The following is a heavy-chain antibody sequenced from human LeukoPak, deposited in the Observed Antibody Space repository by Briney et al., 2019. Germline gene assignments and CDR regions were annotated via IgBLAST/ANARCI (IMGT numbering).Heavy chain of an antibody. CDR1: GFTFSSYW. CDR2: IKQDGSQK. V-gene: IGHV3-7*01. CDR3: ARVAGRAAALN. D-gene: IGHD6-13*01. Sequence: GGSLRLSCAASGFTFSSYWMSWVRQAPGKGLEWVANIKQDGSQKYYVDSVKGRFTISRDNAKNSLYLQMNSLRAEDTAVYYCARVAGRAAALNWGQGTLVTVSS. J-gene: IGHJ4*02.